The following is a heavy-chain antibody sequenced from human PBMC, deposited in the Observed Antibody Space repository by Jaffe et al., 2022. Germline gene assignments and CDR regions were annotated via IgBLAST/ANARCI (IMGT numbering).Heavy chain of an antibody. V-gene: IGHV4-61*02. Sequence: QVQLQESGPGLVKPSQTLSLTCTVSGGSISSGSYYWSWIRQPAGKGLEWIGRIYTSGSTNYNPSLKSRVTISVDTSKNQFSLKLSSVTAADTAVYYCAKTTYYYDSSGYPFGYYYYMDVWGKGTTVTVSS. D-gene: IGHD3-22*01. CDR1: GGSISSGSYY. CDR3: AKTTYYYDSSGYPFGYYYYMDV. CDR2: IYTSGST. J-gene: IGHJ6*03.